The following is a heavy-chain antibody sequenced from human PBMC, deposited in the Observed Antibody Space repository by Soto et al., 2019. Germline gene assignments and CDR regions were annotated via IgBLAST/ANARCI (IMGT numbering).Heavy chain of an antibody. D-gene: IGHD3-10*01. Sequence: ASVKVSCKASGYTFTSYGISWVRQAPGQGLEWMGWINAYNGNTNYAQKLQGRVTMTTDTSTSTAYMELRSLRSDDTAVYYCARKKTYYYGSGNIDYWGQGTLVTVSS. V-gene: IGHV1-18*01. CDR1: GYTFTSYG. J-gene: IGHJ4*02. CDR2: INAYNGNT. CDR3: ARKKTYYYGSGNIDY.